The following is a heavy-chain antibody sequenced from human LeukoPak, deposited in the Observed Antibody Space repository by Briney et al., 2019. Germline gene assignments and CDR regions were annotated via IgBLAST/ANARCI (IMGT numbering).Heavy chain of an antibody. CDR3: ASCKGFWSGYPVCSYMDV. CDR1: GGSISTHY. V-gene: IGHV4-59*11. D-gene: IGHD3-3*01. J-gene: IGHJ6*03. CDR2: IYYLGST. Sequence: SETLSLTCTVSGGSISTHYWRWIRHPPGRGWEGVGYIYYLGSTNYTPYLKSRVTMSVDMSNNQFSLKLSSVTAADTAVYYCASCKGFWSGYPVCSYMDVWGKGTTVIVPS.